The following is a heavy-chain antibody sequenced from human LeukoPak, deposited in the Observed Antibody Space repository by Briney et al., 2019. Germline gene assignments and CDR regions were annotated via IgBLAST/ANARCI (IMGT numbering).Heavy chain of an antibody. J-gene: IGHJ4*02. CDR3: AKVWFGELIPVDY. Sequence: GGSLRLSCAASGFTFSSYAMHWVRQAPGKGLEWVAVISYDGSNKYYADSVKGRFTISRDNSKNTLYLQMNSLRAEDTAVYHCAKVWFGELIPVDYWGQGALVTVSS. D-gene: IGHD3-10*01. CDR1: GFTFSSYA. CDR2: ISYDGSNK. V-gene: IGHV3-30-3*01.